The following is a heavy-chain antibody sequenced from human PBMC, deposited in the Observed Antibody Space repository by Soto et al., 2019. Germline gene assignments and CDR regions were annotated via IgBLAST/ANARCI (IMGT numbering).Heavy chain of an antibody. CDR1: GYSFINYW. J-gene: IGHJ6*02. CDR2: IDPSDSYT. Sequence: EVQLVQSGAEVKKPGESLKISCKGSGYSFINYWITWVRQMPGKGLEWMGRIDPSDSYTNYSPSIQGHVTISADKSINSAYLQRGGLKASDTAIYYCARLECSPSVPLSSYYCGMEVWGQGTTVTVCS. D-gene: IGHD6-6*01. CDR3: ARLECSPSVPLSSYYCGMEV. V-gene: IGHV5-10-1*03.